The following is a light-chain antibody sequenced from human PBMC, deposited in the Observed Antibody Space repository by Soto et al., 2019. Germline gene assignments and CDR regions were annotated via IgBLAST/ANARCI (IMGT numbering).Light chain of an antibody. Sequence: EIFLTQSPAPLSLSPGARATLSCRASQTVSSSLAWYQQKPGQAPRLLIYEVSNRATGIPARFSGSGSGADFTLTISSLEPGDFALYYCQQHINWPLTFGGGTKVDIK. CDR1: QTVSSS. J-gene: IGKJ4*01. CDR3: QQHINWPLT. V-gene: IGKV3-11*01. CDR2: EVS.